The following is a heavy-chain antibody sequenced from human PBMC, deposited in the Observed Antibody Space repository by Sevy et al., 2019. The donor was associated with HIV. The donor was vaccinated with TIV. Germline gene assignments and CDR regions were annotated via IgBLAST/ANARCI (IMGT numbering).Heavy chain of an antibody. CDR2: LSNSGNTI. D-gene: IGHD6-13*01. J-gene: IGHJ4*02. V-gene: IGHV3-11*01. CDR3: AREVSSSRGDLDN. CDR1: GFTFNDYY. Sequence: GGSLRLSCAASGFTFNDYYMTWIRQAPGKGLEWVSYLSNSGNTIKYADSVKGRFTISRDNAKNSLYLQMNSLRAEETAVYYCAREVSSSRGDLDNWGQGTLVTVSS.